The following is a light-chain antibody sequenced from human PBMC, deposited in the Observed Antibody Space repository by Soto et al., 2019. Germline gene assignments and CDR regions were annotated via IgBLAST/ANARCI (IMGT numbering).Light chain of an antibody. Sequence: DIQMTQSPSSLSASVGDRVTITCRASQSISSYLHWYQQKPGKAPKLLIYAASSLQSGVPSRFSDSATGTDFALTISSMKPKDFATYYCQQSDSTPWTFGQGTKVEIK. CDR2: AAS. CDR1: QSISSY. J-gene: IGKJ1*01. V-gene: IGKV1-39*01. CDR3: QQSDSTPWT.